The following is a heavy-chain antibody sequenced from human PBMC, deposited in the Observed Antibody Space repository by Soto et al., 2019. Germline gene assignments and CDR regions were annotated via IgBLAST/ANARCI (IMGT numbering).Heavy chain of an antibody. CDR1: AYTFTNYG. Sequence: ASVKVSCKASAYTFTNYGITWVRQAPGQGLEWMGWISAYNGDTNYAQKFQGRVTMTTDTSTSTAYMELRSLRSDDTAVYYCAREPTGWFDPWGQGTLVTVSS. CDR3: AREPTGWFDP. J-gene: IGHJ5*02. CDR2: ISAYNGDT. V-gene: IGHV1-18*01.